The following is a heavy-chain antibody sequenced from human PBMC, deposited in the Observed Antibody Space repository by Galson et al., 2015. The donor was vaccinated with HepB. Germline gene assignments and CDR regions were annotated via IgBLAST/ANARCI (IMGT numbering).Heavy chain of an antibody. CDR1: GFTFSSYG. D-gene: IGHD7-27*01. CDR3: ARGNWGYWYFDL. Sequence: SLRLSCAASGFTFSSYGMHWVRQAPGKGLEWVAVIWYDGSNKYYADSVKGRFTISRDNSKNTLYLQMNSLRAEDTAVYYCARGNWGYWYFDLWGRGTLVTVSS. V-gene: IGHV3-33*08. CDR2: IWYDGSNK. J-gene: IGHJ2*01.